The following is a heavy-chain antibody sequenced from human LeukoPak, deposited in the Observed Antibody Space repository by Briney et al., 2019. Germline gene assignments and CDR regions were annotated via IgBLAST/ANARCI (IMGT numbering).Heavy chain of an antibody. CDR3: ARDGDGQQAAGTNFDY. Sequence: ASVKVSCKASGYTFTSYYMHWVRQAPGQVLEWMGIINPSGGSTSYAQKFQGRVTMTRDTSTSTVYMELSSLRSEDTAVYYCARDGDGQQAAGTNFDYWGQGTLVTVSS. V-gene: IGHV1-46*01. D-gene: IGHD6-13*01. J-gene: IGHJ4*02. CDR1: GYTFTSYY. CDR2: INPSGGST.